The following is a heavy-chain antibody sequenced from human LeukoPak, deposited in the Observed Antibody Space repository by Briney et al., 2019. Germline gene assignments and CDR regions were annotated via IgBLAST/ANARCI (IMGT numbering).Heavy chain of an antibody. CDR3: AKDIGDYGSGSYYPVGYFQH. CDR2: ISGSGGST. V-gene: IGHV3-23*01. Sequence: GGSLRLSCAASGFTFSSYALSWVRQAPGKGLEWVSAISGSGGSTYYADSVKGRFTISRDNSKNTLHLQMNSLRAEDTAVYYCAKDIGDYGSGSYYPVGYFQHWGQGTLVTVSS. J-gene: IGHJ1*01. CDR1: GFTFSSYA. D-gene: IGHD3-10*01.